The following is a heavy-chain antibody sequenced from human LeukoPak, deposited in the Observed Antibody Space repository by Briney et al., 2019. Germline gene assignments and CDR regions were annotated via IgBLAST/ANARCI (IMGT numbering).Heavy chain of an antibody. Sequence: GGSLRLSCAASGFTFSSYSMNWVRQAPGKGLEWVSSISSSSSYIYYADSVKGRFTISRDNAKNSLYLQMNSLRAEDTAVYYCARVVVVGATWDAFGIWGQGTMVTVSS. CDR1: GFTFSSYS. V-gene: IGHV3-21*01. CDR2: ISSSSSYI. D-gene: IGHD1-26*01. J-gene: IGHJ3*02. CDR3: ARVVVVGATWDAFGI.